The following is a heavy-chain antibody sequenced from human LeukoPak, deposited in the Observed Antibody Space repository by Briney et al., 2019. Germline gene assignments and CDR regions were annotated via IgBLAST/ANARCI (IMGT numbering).Heavy chain of an antibody. J-gene: IGHJ4*02. CDR1: GFTFSTYAM. CDR3: ARIRALAQINYFDY. Sequence: LRLSCAASGFTFSTYAMSWVRQAPGKALEWLARIDWDDDKYYSTSLKTRLTISKDTSKNQVVLTMTNMDPVDTATYYCARIRALAQINYFDYWGQGTLVTVSS. V-gene: IGHV2-70*11. D-gene: IGHD1-1*01. CDR2: IDWDDDK.